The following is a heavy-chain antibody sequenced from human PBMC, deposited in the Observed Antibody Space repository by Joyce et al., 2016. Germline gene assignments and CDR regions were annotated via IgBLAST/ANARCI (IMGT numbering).Heavy chain of an antibody. CDR1: GGSISSSSYY. CDR2: IYYSRST. D-gene: IGHD3-3*01. V-gene: IGHV4-39*07. CDR3: ARGAYYDFWSGTRFYFDY. J-gene: IGHJ4*02. Sequence: QLQLRESGPRLVKPSETLSLPCTVSGGSISSSSYYWGWIRQPPGKGLEWIGTIYYSRSTSYNPSLKSRVTISIDTSKNHFSLRLTSVTAADTAVYYCARGAYYDFWSGTRFYFDYWGQGTLVPVSS.